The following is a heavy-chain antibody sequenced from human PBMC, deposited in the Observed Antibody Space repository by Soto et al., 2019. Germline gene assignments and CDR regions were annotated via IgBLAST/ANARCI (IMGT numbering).Heavy chain of an antibody. V-gene: IGHV3-11*04. J-gene: IGHJ4*02. CDR1: GFTFSDYY. D-gene: IGHD5-12*01. Sequence: QVQLVESGGGLVKPGGSLRLSCAASGFTFSDYYMSWIRQAPGKGLEWVSYVSSSGNTINYADSVKGRFTISRDNSKNTLYLQMNSLRAEDTAVYYCARDRQWLRFTHFDYWGQGTLVTVSS. CDR2: VSSSGNTI. CDR3: ARDRQWLRFTHFDY.